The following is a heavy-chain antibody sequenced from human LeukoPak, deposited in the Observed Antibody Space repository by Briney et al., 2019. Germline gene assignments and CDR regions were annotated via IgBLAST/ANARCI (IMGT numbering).Heavy chain of an antibody. V-gene: IGHV3-48*04. CDR1: GFTFSSYS. D-gene: IGHD2-8*02. CDR2: ITSSGRAM. J-gene: IGHJ4*02. Sequence: PGGSLRLSCAASGFTFSSYSMNWVRQAPGEGLEWIASITSSGRAMFYAGSVKGRFPLSRDNAKNSLILQLNSLRVEDTAFYFCAKGENYWWNAFDLWGQGTLVTVSS. CDR3: AKGENYWWNAFDL.